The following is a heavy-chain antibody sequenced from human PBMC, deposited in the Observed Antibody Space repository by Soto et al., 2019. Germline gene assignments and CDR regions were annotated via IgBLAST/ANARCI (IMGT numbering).Heavy chain of an antibody. D-gene: IGHD1-26*01. V-gene: IGHV4-34*01. CDR1: GGSFSGYY. J-gene: IGHJ4*02. CDR3: ARKMEPDGPIDF. Sequence: QVQLQQWGAGLLKPSETLPLTCAVYGGSFSGYYWTWIRQPPGKGLEWIGEINHSGSTNYNPSLESRVTISVDTSKNQFSLKLTSMTAADTAVYYCARKMEPDGPIDFWGQGTLVTVSS. CDR2: INHSGST.